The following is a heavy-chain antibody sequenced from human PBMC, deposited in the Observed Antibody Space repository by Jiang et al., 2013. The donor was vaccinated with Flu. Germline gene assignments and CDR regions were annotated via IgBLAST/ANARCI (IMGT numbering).Heavy chain of an antibody. J-gene: IGHJ2*01. V-gene: IGHV4-34*01. CDR3: ARGEVGATNLYFDL. CDR2: INHSGST. D-gene: IGHD1-26*01. Sequence: KGLEWIGEINHSGSTNYNPSLKSRVTISVDTSKNQFSLKLSSVTAADTAVYYCARGEVGATNLYFDLWGRGTLVTVSS.